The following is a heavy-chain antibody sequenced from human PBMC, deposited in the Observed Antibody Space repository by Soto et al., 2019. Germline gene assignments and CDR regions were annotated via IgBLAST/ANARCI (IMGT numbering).Heavy chain of an antibody. CDR2: VSYDGNVK. J-gene: IGHJ4*02. Sequence: QVQLVESGGGVVQPGRSLRLSCAASGFTFCNYGMQWVRQAPGKGLEWVAVVSYDGNVKFYADSVKGRFTISRDNSKNTLYLQMNSLRTEDTAIYYCAKERTAKAAAEFDYWGQGTLVTVSS. V-gene: IGHV3-30*18. CDR3: AKERTAKAAAEFDY. D-gene: IGHD6-25*01. CDR1: GFTFCNYG.